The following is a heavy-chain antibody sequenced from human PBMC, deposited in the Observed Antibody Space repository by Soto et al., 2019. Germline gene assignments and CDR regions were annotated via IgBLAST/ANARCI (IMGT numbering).Heavy chain of an antibody. CDR1: GGTFSSYA. V-gene: IGHV1-69*12. Sequence: QVLLVQSGAEVKKPGSSVKVSCKASGGTFSSYAINWVRQAPGQGLEWMGGIIRIFGTPDYAQRFQGRVTSTADESTSTAYMELSSLRSEDTAVYYCARQGSNEYYYYGMDVWGQGTTVTVSS. J-gene: IGHJ6*02. CDR2: IIRIFGTP. CDR3: ARQGSNEYYYYGMDV. D-gene: IGHD3-10*01.